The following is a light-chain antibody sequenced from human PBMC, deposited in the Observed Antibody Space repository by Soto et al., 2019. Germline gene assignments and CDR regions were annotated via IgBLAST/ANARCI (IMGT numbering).Light chain of an antibody. Sequence: DIQMTQSPSTLPASVGDRVTITCRASQSISSWLAWYQQKPGRAPRLLIYDASNLESGVPSRFSGSGSGTEITLTISSLQPEDVATYFCQKYNRAPLTFGGGTKVEIK. V-gene: IGKV1-5*01. CDR3: QKYNRAPLT. CDR2: DAS. CDR1: QSISSW. J-gene: IGKJ4*01.